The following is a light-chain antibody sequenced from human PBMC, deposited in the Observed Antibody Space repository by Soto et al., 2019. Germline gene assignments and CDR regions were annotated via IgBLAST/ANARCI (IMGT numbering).Light chain of an antibody. CDR3: QQYDSSPWT. Sequence: EIVLTQSPGTLSLSPGERATLSCRASKSLTSDYLAWYQQKPGQAPRLLLYGASSRAADIPDRFSGSGSGTDFTLTISRLEPEDFVLYCCQQYDSSPWTFGQGTKVEVK. J-gene: IGKJ1*01. CDR2: GAS. V-gene: IGKV3-20*01. CDR1: KSLTSDY.